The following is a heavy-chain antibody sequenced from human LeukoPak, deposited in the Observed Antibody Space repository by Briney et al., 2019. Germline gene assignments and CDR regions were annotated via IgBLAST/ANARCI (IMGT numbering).Heavy chain of an antibody. Sequence: PGGSLRLSCAASGFTFSSYSMNWVRQAPGKGLEYVSYISSGSGTIYYADSVKGRFTISRDNAKNSLYLQMNSLSAEDTAVYYCARAQKYSYDAFDNWGQGTMVTVSS. CDR2: ISSGSGTI. J-gene: IGHJ3*02. CDR3: ARAQKYSYDAFDN. D-gene: IGHD4-11*01. CDR1: GFTFSSYS. V-gene: IGHV3-48*04.